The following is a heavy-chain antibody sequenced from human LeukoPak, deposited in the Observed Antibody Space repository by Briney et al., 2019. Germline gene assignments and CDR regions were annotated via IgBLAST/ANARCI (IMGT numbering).Heavy chain of an antibody. Sequence: ASVKVSCKASGYTFTNYGISWVRQAPGQGLEWLGWISGYNGNTKFAQKLQGRVTMTSDTSTSTAYMALRSLRSDDTAVYYCARGGYYYDSSGYYGLKFHAFDIWGQGTMVTVSS. V-gene: IGHV1-18*01. CDR1: GYTFTNYG. CDR3: ARGGYYYDSSGYYGLKFHAFDI. D-gene: IGHD3-22*01. J-gene: IGHJ3*02. CDR2: ISGYNGNT.